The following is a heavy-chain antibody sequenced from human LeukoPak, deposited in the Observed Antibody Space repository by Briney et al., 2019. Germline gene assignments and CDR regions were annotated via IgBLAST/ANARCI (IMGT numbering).Heavy chain of an antibody. CDR1: GYXLTELS. Sequence: ASVKVSCKVSGYXLTELSIHWVRQAPGKGLEWMGGFDPEDGETIYAQKFQGRVTMTEDTSTHTAYMELSSLRSEDTAVYFCATDYYGSGSYSPQAFDIWGQGTMVTVSS. J-gene: IGHJ3*02. CDR2: FDPEDGET. CDR3: ATDYYGSGSYSPQAFDI. D-gene: IGHD3-10*01. V-gene: IGHV1-24*01.